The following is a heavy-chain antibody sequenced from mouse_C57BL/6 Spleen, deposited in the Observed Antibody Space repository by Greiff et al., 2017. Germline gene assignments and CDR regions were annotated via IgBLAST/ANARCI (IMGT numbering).Heavy chain of an antibody. J-gene: IGHJ3*01. CDR1: GYAFSSSW. CDR2: IYPGDGDT. Sequence: VQLQQSGPELVKPGASVKISCKASGYAFSSSWMNWVKQRPGKGLEWIGRIYPGDGDTNYNGKFKGKATLTADKSSSTAYMQLSSLTSEDSAVYFCARDYGNYVEPWFAYWGQGTLVTVSA. CDR3: ARDYGNYVEPWFAY. D-gene: IGHD2-1*01. V-gene: IGHV1-82*01.